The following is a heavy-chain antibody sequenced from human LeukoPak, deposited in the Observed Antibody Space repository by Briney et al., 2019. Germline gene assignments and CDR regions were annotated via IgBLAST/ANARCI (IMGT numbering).Heavy chain of an antibody. CDR2: VYSSGST. Sequence: SETLSLTCTVSGGAISGYYWSWIRQPAGKGLEWLGRVYSSGSTKYNPSLESRVTMSVDTSKNQLSLKLNFVTAADTAVYYCARVGSGYDFFDYWGQGTLVTVSS. CDR1: GGAISGYY. J-gene: IGHJ4*02. CDR3: ARVGSGYDFFDY. V-gene: IGHV4-4*07. D-gene: IGHD3/OR15-3a*01.